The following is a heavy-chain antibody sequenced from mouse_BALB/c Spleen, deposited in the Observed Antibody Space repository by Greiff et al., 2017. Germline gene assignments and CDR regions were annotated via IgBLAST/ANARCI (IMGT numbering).Heavy chain of an antibody. CDR1: GYTFTSYW. Sequence: QVQLKESGAELAKPGASVKMSCKASGYTFTSYWMHWVKQRPGQGLEWIGYINPSTGYTEYNQKFKDKATLTADKSSSTAYMQLSSLTSEDSAVYYCARGYYERWYFDVWGAGTTVTVSS. D-gene: IGHD2-3*01. V-gene: IGHV1-7*01. CDR2: INPSTGYT. CDR3: ARGYYERWYFDV. J-gene: IGHJ1*01.